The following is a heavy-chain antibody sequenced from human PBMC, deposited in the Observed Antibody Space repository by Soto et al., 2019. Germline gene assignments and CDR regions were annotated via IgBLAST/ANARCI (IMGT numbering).Heavy chain of an antibody. CDR3: ARGYYYDSSGLDY. D-gene: IGHD3-22*01. V-gene: IGHV4-34*01. J-gene: IGHJ4*02. CDR1: GGFFSGYY. Sequence: SETLSLTCAVYGGFFSGYYWSWIRQPPGKGLEWIGEINHSGSTNYNPSLKSRVTISVDTSKNQFSLKLSSVTAADTAVYYCARGYYYDSSGLDYWGQGTLVTVSS. CDR2: INHSGST.